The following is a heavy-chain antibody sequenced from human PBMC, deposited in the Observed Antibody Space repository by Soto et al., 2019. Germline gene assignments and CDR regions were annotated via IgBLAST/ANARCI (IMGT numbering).Heavy chain of an antibody. CDR2: ISAYNGNT. CDR3: AREGPYGDGPNDAFDI. Sequence: ASVKVSCKASGYTFTSYGISWVRQAPGQGLEWMGWISAYNGNTNYAQKLQGRVTMTTDTSTSTAYMELRSLRSDDTAVYYCAREGPYGDGPNDAFDIWGQGTMVTVSS. D-gene: IGHD4-17*01. CDR1: GYTFTSYG. J-gene: IGHJ3*02. V-gene: IGHV1-18*01.